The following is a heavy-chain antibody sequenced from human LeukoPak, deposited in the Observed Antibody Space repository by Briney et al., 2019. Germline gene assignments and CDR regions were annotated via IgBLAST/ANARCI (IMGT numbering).Heavy chain of an antibody. CDR2: ISSDGGRT. V-gene: IGHV3-64D*09. CDR3: VKDPSGNYFYFDY. D-gene: IGHD1-26*01. Sequence: AGGSLRLSCSASGFTFSSFAMFWVRQAPGKGLEYVSGISSDGGRTNYADSVKARFTISRDNSKVTLYLQMTSLRPEDTAIYYCVKDPSGNYFYFDYWRQGTLVTVSS. CDR1: GFTFSSFA. J-gene: IGHJ4*02.